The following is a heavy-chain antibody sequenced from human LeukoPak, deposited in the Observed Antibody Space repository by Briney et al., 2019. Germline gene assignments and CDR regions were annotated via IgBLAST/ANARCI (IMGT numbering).Heavy chain of an antibody. D-gene: IGHD3-22*01. CDR3: TRAGFYYDSNPYYRLIDY. V-gene: IGHV3-7*01. J-gene: IGHJ4*02. CDR2: IKQDGSEK. CDR1: GFTFSSYW. Sequence: PGGSLRLSCAASGFTFSSYWMSWVRQAPGKGLEWVANIKQDGSEKYYVDSVKGRFTISRDNAKNTLYLQMNSLRAEDTAVYYCTRAGFYYDSNPYYRLIDYWGQGSLVTVSS.